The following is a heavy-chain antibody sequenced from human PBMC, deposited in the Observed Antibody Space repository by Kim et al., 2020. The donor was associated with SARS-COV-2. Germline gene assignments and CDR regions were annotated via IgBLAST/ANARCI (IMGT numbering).Heavy chain of an antibody. CDR3: ARDLPGGWLVKYYYGMDV. D-gene: IGHD6-19*01. CDR1: GDSVSSNSAA. J-gene: IGHJ6*02. V-gene: IGHV6-1*01. Sequence: SQTLSLTCAISGDSVSSNSAAWNWIRQSPSRGLEWLGRTYYRSKWNNDYAVSVKSRITINPDTSKNQFSLQLNSVTPEDTAVYYCARDLPGGWLVKYYYGMDVWGQGTTVTVSS. CDR2: TYYRSKWNN.